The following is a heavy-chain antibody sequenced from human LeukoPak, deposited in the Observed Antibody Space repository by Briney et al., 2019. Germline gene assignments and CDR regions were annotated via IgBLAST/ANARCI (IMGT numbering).Heavy chain of an antibody. D-gene: IGHD2-2*01. J-gene: IGHJ4*02. Sequence: SETLSLTCTVSGGSISSGGYYWSWLRQPPGTGLEWIGYIYHSGSTYYNPSLKSRVTISVDRSKNQFSLKLSSVTAADTAVYYCARSELDCSSTSCYEIFDYWGQGTLVTVSS. CDR3: ARSELDCSSTSCYEIFDY. CDR2: IYHSGST. CDR1: GGSISSGGYY. V-gene: IGHV4-30-2*01.